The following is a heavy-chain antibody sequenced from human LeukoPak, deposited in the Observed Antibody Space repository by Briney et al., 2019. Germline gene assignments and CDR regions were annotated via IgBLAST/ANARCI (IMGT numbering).Heavy chain of an antibody. CDR3: ARGPRYAYFDY. D-gene: IGHD3-9*01. CDR1: GGSISSSSYY. V-gene: IGHV4-39*07. Sequence: SETLSLTCTVSGGSISSSSYYWGWIRQPPGEGLEWIGSIYYSGSTYYNPSLKSRVTISVDTSKNQFSLKLSSVTAADTAVYYCARGPRYAYFDYWGQGTLVTVSS. CDR2: IYYSGST. J-gene: IGHJ4*02.